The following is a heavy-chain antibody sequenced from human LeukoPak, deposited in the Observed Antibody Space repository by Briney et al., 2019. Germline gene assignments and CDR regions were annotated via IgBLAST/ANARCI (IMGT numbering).Heavy chain of an antibody. Sequence: PGRSLRLSCAASVFPFSSHATHWVRQAPGKGPEWVAVISYDGSNNYYADSVKGRFTIYRDNSKNTMYLQMNSQRAEDTSVYYCAGEIGERRDYDNFSGSVYYGCRGPVVTVSS. D-gene: IGHD3-16*01. CDR1: VFPFSSHA. CDR3: AGEIGERRDYDNFSGSVYY. CDR2: ISYDGSNN. J-gene: IGHJ4*02. V-gene: IGHV3-30-3*01.